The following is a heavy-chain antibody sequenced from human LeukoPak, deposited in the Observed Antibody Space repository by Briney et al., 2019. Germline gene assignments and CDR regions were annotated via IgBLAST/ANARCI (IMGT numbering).Heavy chain of an antibody. J-gene: IGHJ3*02. CDR3: ARARPPYYYDSSGYPGAFDI. CDR1: GGSFSGYY. Sequence: PSETLSLTCAVYGGSFSGYYWSWIRQPPGKGLEWIGEINHGGSTNYNPSLKSRVTISVDTSKNQFSLKLSSVTAADTAVYYCARARPPYYYDSSGYPGAFDIWGQGTMVTVSS. V-gene: IGHV4-34*01. D-gene: IGHD3-22*01. CDR2: INHGGST.